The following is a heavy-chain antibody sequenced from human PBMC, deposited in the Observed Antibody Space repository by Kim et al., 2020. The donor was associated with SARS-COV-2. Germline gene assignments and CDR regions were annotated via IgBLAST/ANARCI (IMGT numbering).Heavy chain of an antibody. CDR3: ARGAYCSSTSCYGYWFDP. Sequence: SETLSLTCTVSGGSISSYYWSWIRQPPGKGLEWIGYIYYSGSTNYNPSLKSRVTISVDTSKNQFSLKLSSVTAADTAVYYCARGAYCSSTSCYGYWFDPWGQGTLVTVSS. J-gene: IGHJ5*02. CDR2: IYYSGST. D-gene: IGHD2-2*01. V-gene: IGHV4-59*01. CDR1: GGSISSYY.